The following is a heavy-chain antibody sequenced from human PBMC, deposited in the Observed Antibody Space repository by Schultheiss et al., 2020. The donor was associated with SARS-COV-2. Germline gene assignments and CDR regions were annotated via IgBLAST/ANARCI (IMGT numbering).Heavy chain of an antibody. CDR3: ARFDQGLYIEGFDY. CDR2: IYYSGST. D-gene: IGHD2-15*01. Sequence: SETLSLTCTVSGGSVSSGSYYWSWIRQPPGKGLEWIGYIYYSGSTNYNPSLKSRVTISVDTSKNQFSLQLSSVTAADTAVYYCARFDQGLYIEGFDYWGQGTLVTVSS. J-gene: IGHJ4*02. CDR1: GGSVSSGSYY. V-gene: IGHV4-61*01.